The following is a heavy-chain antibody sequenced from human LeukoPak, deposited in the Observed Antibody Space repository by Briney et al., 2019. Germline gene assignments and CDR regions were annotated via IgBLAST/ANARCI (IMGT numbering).Heavy chain of an antibody. J-gene: IGHJ4*02. CDR1: GGTFSSYA. Sequence: SVKVSCKASGGTFSSYAISWVRQAPGQGLEWMGRIIPILGIANYAQKFQGRVTITAGKSTSTAYMELSSLRSEDTAVYYCARMIRPYGSGSSFSLYYFDYWGQGTLVTVSS. D-gene: IGHD3-10*01. CDR3: ARMIRPYGSGSSFSLYYFDY. V-gene: IGHV1-69*04. CDR2: IIPILGIA.